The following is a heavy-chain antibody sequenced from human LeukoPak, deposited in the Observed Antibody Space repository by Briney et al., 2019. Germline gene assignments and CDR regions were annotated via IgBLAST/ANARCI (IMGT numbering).Heavy chain of an antibody. CDR2: IYYSGST. Sequence: SETLSLTCTVSGGSISSRSYYWGWIRQPPGKGLEWIGSIYYSGSTYYNPSLKSRVTISVDTSKNQFSLKLSSVTAADTAVYYCARRSTAPIAGTGVNWFDPWGQGTLVTVSS. V-gene: IGHV4-39*01. CDR3: ARRSTAPIAGTGVNWFDP. CDR1: GGSISSRSYY. J-gene: IGHJ5*02. D-gene: IGHD6-13*01.